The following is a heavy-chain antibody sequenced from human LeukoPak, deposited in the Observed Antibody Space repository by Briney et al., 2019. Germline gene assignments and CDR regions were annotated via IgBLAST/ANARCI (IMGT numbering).Heavy chain of an antibody. CDR3: ARVLGVPAYTGDY. CDR1: GFTFSSYG. V-gene: IGHV3-21*01. D-gene: IGHD2-2*01. Sequence: GGSLRLSCAASGFTFSSYGMSWVRQAPGKGLEWVSSISSSSSYIYYADSVKGRFTISRDNAKNSLYLQMNSLRAEDTAVYYCARVLGVPAYTGDYWGQGTLVTVSS. CDR2: ISSSSSYI. J-gene: IGHJ4*02.